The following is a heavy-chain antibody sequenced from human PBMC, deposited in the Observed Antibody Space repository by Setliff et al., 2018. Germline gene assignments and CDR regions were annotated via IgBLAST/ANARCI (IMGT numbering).Heavy chain of an antibody. D-gene: IGHD3-10*01. CDR1: GYSFSTYW. J-gene: IGHJ4*02. CDR3: ARHAYGSGSYSDY. CDR2: IYPGDSDT. Sequence: PRESLKISCKGSGYSFSTYWIAWVRQMPGKGLEWMGVIYPGDSDTRYSPSFQGQVTISADKSISTAYLQWSSLKASDTAMYFCARHAYGSGSYSDYWGQGTLVTVSS. V-gene: IGHV5-51*01.